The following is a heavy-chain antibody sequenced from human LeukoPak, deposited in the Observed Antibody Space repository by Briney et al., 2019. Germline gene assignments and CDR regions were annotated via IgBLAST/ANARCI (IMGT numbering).Heavy chain of an antibody. V-gene: IGHV3-7*05. CDR3: ARDSAWSTCDY. CDR2: MNPDGSIK. D-gene: IGHD2/OR15-2a*01. CDR1: GFAFTSSC. J-gene: IGHJ4*02. Sequence: GGSLRLSCAASGFAFTSSCMAWVRQAPGKGLEWVDNMNPDGSIKNYVDSVRGRFTISRDNAKNSLYLQMNSLRADDTAVYYCARDSAWSTCDYGGEKTGVSVSS.